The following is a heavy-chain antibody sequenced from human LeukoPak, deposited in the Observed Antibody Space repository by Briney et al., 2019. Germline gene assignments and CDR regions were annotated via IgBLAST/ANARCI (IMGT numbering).Heavy chain of an antibody. V-gene: IGHV4-39*01. CDR3: ARIPLIFCSSTNCYRFDP. CDR2: IYYSGST. Sequence: SETLSLTCTVSGGSISSSDYYWGWIRQSPGKGLEWIGSIYYSGSTYYNPSLKSRVTISVDTSKNQFSLKLISVTAADTAVYYCARIPLIFCSSTNCYRFDPWGQGTLVTVSS. J-gene: IGHJ5*02. D-gene: IGHD2-2*01. CDR1: GGSISSSDYY.